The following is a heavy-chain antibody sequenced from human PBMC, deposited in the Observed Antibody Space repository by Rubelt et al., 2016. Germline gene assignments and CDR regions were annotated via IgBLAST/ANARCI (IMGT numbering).Heavy chain of an antibody. J-gene: IGHJ4*02. D-gene: IGHD2-2*01. CDR1: GFTFSRYA. V-gene: IGHV3-23*01. CDR2: ISGSGVRT. CDR3: AKAASGSSTSCQYFDY. Sequence: LVQPGGSLRLSCAASGFTFSRYAMSLVRQAPGKGLEWVSAISGSGVRTYYADSVKGRFTISRDNSTNTLYLQMNSLRAEDPAVYYCAKAASGSSTSCQYFDYWGQGTLVTVSS.